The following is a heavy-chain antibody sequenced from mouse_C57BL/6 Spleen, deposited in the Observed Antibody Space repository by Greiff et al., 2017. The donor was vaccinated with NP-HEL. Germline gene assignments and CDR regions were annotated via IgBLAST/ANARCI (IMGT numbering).Heavy chain of an antibody. D-gene: IGHD1-1*01. CDR1: GYAFSSSW. CDR2: IYPGDGDT. V-gene: IGHV1-82*01. J-gene: IGHJ1*03. Sequence: QVQLQQSGPELVKPGASVKISCKASGYAFSSSWMNWVKQRPGKGLEWIGRIYPGDGDTNYNGKFKGKATLTADKSSSTAYMQRSSLTSEDSAVYFCARSLITTVPHWYFDVWGTGTTVTVSS. CDR3: ARSLITTVPHWYFDV.